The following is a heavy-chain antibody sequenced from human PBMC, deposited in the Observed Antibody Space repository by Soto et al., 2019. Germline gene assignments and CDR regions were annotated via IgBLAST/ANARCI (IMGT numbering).Heavy chain of an antibody. V-gene: IGHV1-69*04. D-gene: IGHD3-22*01. Sequence: GASVKVSCKASGYSFTNYYMHWVRQAPGQGLEWMGRIIPIVGIANYAQKFQGRVTITADKSTSTAYMELSSLRSEDTAVYYCARDNTMIVVVTPGAFDIWGQGTMVTVSS. CDR2: IIPIVGIA. CDR3: ARDNTMIVVVTPGAFDI. J-gene: IGHJ3*02. CDR1: GYSFTNYY.